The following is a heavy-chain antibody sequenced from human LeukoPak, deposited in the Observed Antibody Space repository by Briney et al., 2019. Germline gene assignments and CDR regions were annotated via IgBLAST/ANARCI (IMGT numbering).Heavy chain of an antibody. V-gene: IGHV1-69*04. CDR1: GGTFSSYA. CDR2: IIPILGIA. J-gene: IGHJ4*02. D-gene: IGHD1-7*01. CDR3: ARDKELSAPDYYFDY. Sequence: SVKVSCKASGGTFSSYAISWVRQTPGQGLEWMGRIIPILGIANYAQKFQGRVTITADKSTSTAYMELSSVRSEDTAVYYCARDKELSAPDYYFDYWGQGTLVTVSS.